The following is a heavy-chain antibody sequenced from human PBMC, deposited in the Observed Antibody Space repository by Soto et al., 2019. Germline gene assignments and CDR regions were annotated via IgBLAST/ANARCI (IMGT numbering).Heavy chain of an antibody. CDR1: GGTFYTYT. D-gene: IGHD5-18*01. CDR3: ARIPRYSFPTTDDLDS. Sequence: QVQLVQSGAEVRKPGSSVQVSCKASGGTFYTYTFSWVRQAPGQGLAWMGSITPIYPTTNYAEKFQGRLTVTADGSTSTAYMELSSVTSDDTAVYYCARIPRYSFPTTDDLDSWGQGTLVTVSS. J-gene: IGHJ4*02. V-gene: IGHV1-69*15. CDR2: ITPIYPTT.